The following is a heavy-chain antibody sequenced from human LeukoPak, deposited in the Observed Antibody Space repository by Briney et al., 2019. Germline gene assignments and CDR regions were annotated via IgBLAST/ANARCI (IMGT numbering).Heavy chain of an antibody. V-gene: IGHV3-7*03. CDR1: GFTFSSYW. J-gene: IGHJ5*02. CDR3: AKDLEQWLVVGDNWFDP. D-gene: IGHD6-19*01. CDR2: IKQDGSEK. Sequence: GGSLRLSCAASGFTFSSYWMSWVRQAPGKGLEWVANIKQDGSEKYYVDSVKGRFTISRDNAKNSLYLQMNSLRAEDTAVYYCAKDLEQWLVVGDNWFDPWGQGTLVTVSS.